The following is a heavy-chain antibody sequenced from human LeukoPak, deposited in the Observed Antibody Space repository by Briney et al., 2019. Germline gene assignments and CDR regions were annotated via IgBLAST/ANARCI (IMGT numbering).Heavy chain of an antibody. Sequence: TGGSLRLSCAASGFTFNDYYMTWIRQAPGKGLEWVSYISSSGSYTKYADSMKGRFTISRNNAKNSLSLQMNSLRAEDTAVYYCARFIWVRPFDYWGQGSLVTVSS. J-gene: IGHJ4*02. D-gene: IGHD3-16*01. CDR3: ARFIWVRPFDY. CDR2: ISSSGSYT. V-gene: IGHV3-11*06. CDR1: GFTFNDYY.